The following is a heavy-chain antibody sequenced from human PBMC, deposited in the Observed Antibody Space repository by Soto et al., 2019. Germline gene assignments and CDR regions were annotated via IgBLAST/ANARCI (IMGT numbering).Heavy chain of an antibody. J-gene: IGHJ4*02. Sequence: SSETLSLTCTVSGGSISSSSYYWGWIRQPPGKGLEWIGSIYYSGSTYYNPSLKSRVTISVDTSKNQFSLKLSSVTAADTAVYYCARHDRYGGYQPLDYWGQGTLVTVSS. CDR2: IYYSGST. CDR3: ARHDRYGGYQPLDY. CDR1: GGSISSSSYY. D-gene: IGHD5-12*01. V-gene: IGHV4-39*01.